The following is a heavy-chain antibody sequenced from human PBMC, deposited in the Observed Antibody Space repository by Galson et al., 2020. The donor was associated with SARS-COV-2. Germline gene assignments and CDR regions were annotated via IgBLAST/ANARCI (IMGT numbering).Heavy chain of an antibody. J-gene: IGHJ5*02. CDR1: GGSISSTSYL. V-gene: IGHV4-39*07. D-gene: IGHD6-19*01. Sequence: SETLSLTCSVSGGSISSTSYLWGWIRQPPGKGLQWIGSIYNTGSTQYNPSLESRATISVDTFKNHFSLKLSSVTAADTAVYYCARDATSNGWFNWFDPWGRGTLVTVSS. CDR2: IYNTGST. CDR3: ARDATSNGWFNWFDP.